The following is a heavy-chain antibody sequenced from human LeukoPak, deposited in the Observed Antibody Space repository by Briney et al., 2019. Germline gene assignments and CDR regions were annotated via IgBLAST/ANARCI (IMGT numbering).Heavy chain of an antibody. CDR3: ARVPFSHAFDI. Sequence: PSETLSLTCVVSGYSISSSYWWGWIRQPPGKGLEWIGYIYYSRSTYYNPSLKSRVTMSVDTSKNQFSLKLSSVTAVDTAVYYCARVPFSHAFDIWGQGTMVTVSS. J-gene: IGHJ3*02. V-gene: IGHV4-28*01. CDR1: GYSISSSYW. CDR2: IYYSRST.